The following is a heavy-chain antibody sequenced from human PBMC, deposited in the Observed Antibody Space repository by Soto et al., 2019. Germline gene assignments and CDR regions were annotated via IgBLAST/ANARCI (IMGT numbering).Heavy chain of an antibody. V-gene: IGHV3-23*01. J-gene: IGHJ5*02. CDR3: AKARGTLERITIFGVVTENNWFDP. Sequence: GGSLRLSCAASGFTFSSYAMSWVRQAPGKGLEWVSAISGSGGSTYYEDSVKGRFTISRDNSKNKLYLQMNSLRAEDTAVYYCAKARGTLERITIFGVVTENNWFDPWGQGTLVTVSS. CDR2: ISGSGGST. D-gene: IGHD3-3*01. CDR1: GFTFSSYA.